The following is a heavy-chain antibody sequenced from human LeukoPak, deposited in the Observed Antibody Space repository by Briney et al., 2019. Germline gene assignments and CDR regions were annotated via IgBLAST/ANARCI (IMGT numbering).Heavy chain of an antibody. CDR2: INHSGST. J-gene: IGHJ5*02. D-gene: IGHD2-2*01. Sequence: SETLSLTCAVYGGSFSGYYWSWIRQPPGKGLEWIGEINHSGSTNYNPSLKSRVTISVDTSKNQFSLKLSSVTAADTAVYYCARGKAPDYCSSSSCYHYNWFDPWGQGTLVTVSS. CDR1: GGSFSGYY. CDR3: ARGKAPDYCSSSSCYHYNWFDP. V-gene: IGHV4-34*01.